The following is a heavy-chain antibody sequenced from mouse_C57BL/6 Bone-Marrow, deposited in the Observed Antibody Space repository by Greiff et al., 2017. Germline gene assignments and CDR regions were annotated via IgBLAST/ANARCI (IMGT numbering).Heavy chain of an antibody. V-gene: IGHV3-6*01. CDR2: ISYDGSN. CDR3: ARGGFAY. J-gene: IGHJ3*01. Sequence: EVKLLESGPGLVKPSQSLSLTCSVTGYSITSGYYWNWIRQFPGNKLEWMGYISYDGSNNYNPSLKNLISITRDTSKNQFFLKLNSVTTEDTATYYGARGGFAYWGQGTLVTVSA. CDR1: GYSITSGYY.